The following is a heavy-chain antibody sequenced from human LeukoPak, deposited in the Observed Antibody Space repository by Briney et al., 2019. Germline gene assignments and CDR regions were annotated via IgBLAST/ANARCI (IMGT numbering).Heavy chain of an antibody. CDR1: GFTFSSYS. Sequence: GGSLRLSCAASGFTFSSYSMNWVRQAPGKGLEWVSSISSSSSYIYYADSVKGRFTISRDNAKNSLYLQMNSLRAEDTAVYYCARVGQLYPDAFDIWGQGTMVTVSS. D-gene: IGHD2-15*01. V-gene: IGHV3-21*01. CDR2: ISSSSSYI. J-gene: IGHJ3*02. CDR3: ARVGQLYPDAFDI.